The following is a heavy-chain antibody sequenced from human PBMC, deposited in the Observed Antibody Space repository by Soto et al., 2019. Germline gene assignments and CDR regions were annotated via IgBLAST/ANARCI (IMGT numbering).Heavy chain of an antibody. V-gene: IGHV1-69*06. D-gene: IGHD2-2*02. CDR3: GVDYSSPRCYTGDYYYSGMDV. J-gene: IGHJ6*02. CDR1: GGTFSSYA. CDR2: IIPIFGTA. Sequence: QVQLVQSGAEVKKPGSSVKVSCKASGGTFSSYAISWVRQAPGQGLEWMGGIIPIFGTANYAQKFQGRVTITADKFTSIAYMELSSLRSEDQAVYYCGVDYSSPRCYTGDYYYSGMDVWGPGTTVTVCS.